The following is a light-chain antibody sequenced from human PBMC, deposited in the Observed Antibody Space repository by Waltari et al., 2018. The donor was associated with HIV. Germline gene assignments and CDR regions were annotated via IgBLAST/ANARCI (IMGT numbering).Light chain of an antibody. Sequence: DIVMTQSPDSLAVSLGERATINCKSSQSVLYSSNDQNYLTWYQQRPGQPPKMLIYWASTRESGVPDRFSGSGSGTDFTLTISSLQAEDVAVYYGQQYYTTPFTFGPGTKVDIK. CDR2: WAS. V-gene: IGKV4-1*01. J-gene: IGKJ3*01. CDR3: QQYYTTPFT. CDR1: QSVLYSSNDQNY.